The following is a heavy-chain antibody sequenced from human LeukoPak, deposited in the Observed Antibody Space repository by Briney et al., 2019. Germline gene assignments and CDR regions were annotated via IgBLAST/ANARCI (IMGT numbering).Heavy chain of an antibody. V-gene: IGHV3-23*01. CDR3: AREGVYSGSNHAFDI. Sequence: GGSLRLSCAASGFTFSSYGMSWVRQAPGKGLEWVSAISGSGGSTSYAQKFQGRVTMTRDMSTSTVYMELSSLRSEDTAVYYCAREGVYSGSNHAFDIWGQGTMVTVSS. CDR1: GFTFSSYG. J-gene: IGHJ3*02. CDR2: ISGSGGST. D-gene: IGHD1-26*01.